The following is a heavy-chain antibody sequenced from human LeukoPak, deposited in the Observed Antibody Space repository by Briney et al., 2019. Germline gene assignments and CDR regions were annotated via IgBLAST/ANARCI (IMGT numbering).Heavy chain of an antibody. D-gene: IGHD3-22*01. Sequence: PSETLSLTCAVYGGSFSGYYWSWIRQPPGKGLEWIGEINHSGSTNYNPSLKSRVTISVDTSENQFSLKLSSVTAADTAVYYCARGRRDSSGYYELSYYYMDVWGKGTTVTVSS. J-gene: IGHJ6*03. V-gene: IGHV4-34*01. CDR3: ARGRRDSSGYYELSYYYMDV. CDR1: GGSFSGYY. CDR2: INHSGST.